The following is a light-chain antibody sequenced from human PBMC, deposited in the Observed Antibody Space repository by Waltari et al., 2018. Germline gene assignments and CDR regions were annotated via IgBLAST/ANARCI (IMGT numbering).Light chain of an antibody. CDR2: AAS. CDR3: QHVYSYPVT. CDR1: HGMSGS. J-gene: IGKJ4*01. Sequence: DIQLTQSPSFLSASVGDRVTFTCRASHGMSGSLSWYQQKPNKAPKLLINAASTLQSGVPSRFSGGKSGTEFTLTISSLQPEDFATYFCQHVYSYPVTFGGGTTLDI. V-gene: IGKV1-9*01.